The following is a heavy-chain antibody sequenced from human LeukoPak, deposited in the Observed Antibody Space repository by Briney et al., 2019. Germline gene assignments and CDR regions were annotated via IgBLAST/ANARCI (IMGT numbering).Heavy chain of an antibody. Sequence: GGSLRLSCAASGITVSSNYMSWVRQAPGKGLQWVSVIYVDGSTYYADSVKGRITISRDNAKNTLYLQMNRLRAEDAAVYYCAKSGGGNWGYSDYWGQGTLVTVSS. D-gene: IGHD4-23*01. J-gene: IGHJ4*02. CDR1: GITVSSNY. CDR3: AKSGGGNWGYSDY. CDR2: IYVDGST. V-gene: IGHV3-66*01.